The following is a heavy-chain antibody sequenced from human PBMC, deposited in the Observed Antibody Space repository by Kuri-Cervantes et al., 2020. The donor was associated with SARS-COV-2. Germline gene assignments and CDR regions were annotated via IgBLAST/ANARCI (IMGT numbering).Heavy chain of an antibody. CDR3: ASNLSGYPEYDY. CDR2: IRYDGSNK. CDR1: GFTFSSYG. Sequence: GGSLRLSCAASGFTFSSYGMHWVRQAPGKGLEWVAFIRYDGSNKYYADSVKGRFTISRDNSKNTLYLQMNSLRAEDTAVYYCASNLSGYPEYDYWGQGTLVTVSS. D-gene: IGHD3-22*01. J-gene: IGHJ4*02. V-gene: IGHV3-30*02.